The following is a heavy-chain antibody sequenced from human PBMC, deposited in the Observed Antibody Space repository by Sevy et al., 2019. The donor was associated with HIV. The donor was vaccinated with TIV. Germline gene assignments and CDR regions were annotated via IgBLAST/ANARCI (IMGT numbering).Heavy chain of an antibody. D-gene: IGHD2-2*03. CDR3: ARGLRFPYSPVDIVVVPAYTGDWYFDL. CDR2: MYTSEST. CDR1: GGSISSYF. J-gene: IGHJ2*01. V-gene: IGHV4-4*07. Sequence: SETLSLTCTVSGGSISSYFWNWIRQPAGKGLEWIGLMYTSESTNYNPSLKSLVNMSVDTSKNQFSLKLRSVTAADTAVYYCARGLRFPYSPVDIVVVPAYTGDWYFDLWGRGTLVTVSS.